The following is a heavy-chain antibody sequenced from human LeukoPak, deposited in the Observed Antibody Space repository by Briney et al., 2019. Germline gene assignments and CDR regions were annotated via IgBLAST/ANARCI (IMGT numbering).Heavy chain of an antibody. CDR1: GGTFSSYA. CDR3: ARDGVPYCSGGSCYLNWFDP. CDR2: IIPIIDMA. D-gene: IGHD2-15*01. Sequence: SVKVSCKASGGTFSSYAITWVRQAPGQGLEWMGRIIPIIDMANYAQKLQGRVTMTTDTSTSTAYMELRSLRSDDTAVYYCARDGVPYCSGGSCYLNWFDPWGQGTLVTVSS. J-gene: IGHJ5*02. V-gene: IGHV1-69*04.